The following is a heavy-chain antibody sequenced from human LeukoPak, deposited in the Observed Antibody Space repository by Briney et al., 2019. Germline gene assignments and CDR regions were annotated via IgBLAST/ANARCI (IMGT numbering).Heavy chain of an antibody. CDR1: GFTFSSYA. CDR3: AKARSRYFDY. J-gene: IGHJ4*02. V-gene: IGHV3-30-3*01. Sequence: GGSLRLSCAASGFTFSSYAMHWVRQAPGKGLEWVAVISYDGSNKYYADSVKGRFTISRDNSKNTLYLQMNSLRAEDTAVYYCAKARSRYFDYWGQGTLVTVSS. CDR2: ISYDGSNK.